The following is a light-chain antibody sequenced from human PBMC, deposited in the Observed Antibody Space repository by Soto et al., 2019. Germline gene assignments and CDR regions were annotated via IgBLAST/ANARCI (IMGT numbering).Light chain of an antibody. J-gene: IGKJ5*01. CDR3: QQYNTWPPIT. CDR1: QSMTTK. V-gene: IGKV3-15*01. CDR2: GTF. Sequence: EIVMTQSPATLSVSPGEGVTLSCRASQSMTTKLAWYQQKPGQAPRLLIHGTFTRATGIPARFSGSGSGTEFTLTISTLQSEDFAVYYCQQYNTWPPITFGQGTRLEIK.